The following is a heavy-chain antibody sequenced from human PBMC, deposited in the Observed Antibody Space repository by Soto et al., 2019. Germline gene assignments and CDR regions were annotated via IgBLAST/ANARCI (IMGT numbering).Heavy chain of an antibody. Sequence: GGSLRLSCAASGFTFSNCAVHWVRQAPGKGLEYVSGISNNGAHTDYAKSVKGRFTISRDNSENTLYLQMGSLRAEDMALYYCAKVFGGAIFGEGYSYYCMDVWGERTTVTVS. CDR1: GFTFSNCA. J-gene: IGHJ6*01. CDR2: ISNNGAHT. CDR3: AKVFGGAIFGEGYSYYCMDV. V-gene: IGHV3-64*01. D-gene: IGHD3-3*01.